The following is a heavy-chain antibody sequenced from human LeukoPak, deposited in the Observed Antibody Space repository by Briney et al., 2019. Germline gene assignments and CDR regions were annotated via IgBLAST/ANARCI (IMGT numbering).Heavy chain of an antibody. CDR3: ATGYSSSWYIDY. J-gene: IGHJ4*02. CDR1: GYTLTELS. Sequence: ASVKVSCKVSGYTLTELSMHWVRQAPGEGLEWMGGFDPEDGETIYAQKFQGRVTMTEDTSTDTAYMELSSLRSEDTAVYYCATGYSSSWYIDYWGQGTLVTVSS. V-gene: IGHV1-24*01. CDR2: FDPEDGET. D-gene: IGHD6-13*01.